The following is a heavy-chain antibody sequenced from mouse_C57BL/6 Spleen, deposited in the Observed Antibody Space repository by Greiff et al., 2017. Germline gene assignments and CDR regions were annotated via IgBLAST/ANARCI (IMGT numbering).Heavy chain of an antibody. J-gene: IGHJ2*01. CDR2: ISSGSSTI. D-gene: IGHD1-1*02. CDR1: GFTFSDYG. CDR3: ARRDWYVIDY. Sequence: EVKLMESGGGLVKPGGSLKLSCAASGFTFSDYGMHWVRQAPEKGLEWVAYISSGSSTIYYADTVKGRFTITRDNAKNTLFLQMTSLRSEDTDRYNCARRDWYVIDYWGQGTTLTVSS. V-gene: IGHV5-17*01.